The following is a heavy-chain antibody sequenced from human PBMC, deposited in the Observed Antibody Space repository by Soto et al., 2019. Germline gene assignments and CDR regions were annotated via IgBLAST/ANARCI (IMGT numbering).Heavy chain of an antibody. CDR3: ARGYSYGPYYGMDV. Sequence: GASVKVSCKASGYTFTSYAMHWVRHAPGQRLEWMGWINAGNGNTKYSQKFQGRVTITRDTSASTAYMELSSLRSEDTAVYYCARGYSYGPYYGMDVWGQGTLVTVS. CDR2: INAGNGNT. V-gene: IGHV1-3*01. CDR1: GYTFTSYA. J-gene: IGHJ6*02. D-gene: IGHD5-18*01.